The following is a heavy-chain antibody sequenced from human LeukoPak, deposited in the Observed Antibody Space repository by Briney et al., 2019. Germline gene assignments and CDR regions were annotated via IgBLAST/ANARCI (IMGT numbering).Heavy chain of an antibody. D-gene: IGHD4-11*01. CDR3: ASLVGGYSNPFGY. CDR2: IYYSGST. Sequence: KTSETLSLTCTVSGGSISSYYWSWIRQPPGKGLEWIGYIYYSGSTNYNPSLKSRVTISVDTSKNQFSLKLSSVTAADTAVYYCASLVGGYSNPFGYWGQGTLVTVSS. V-gene: IGHV4-59*01. J-gene: IGHJ4*02. CDR1: GGSISSYY.